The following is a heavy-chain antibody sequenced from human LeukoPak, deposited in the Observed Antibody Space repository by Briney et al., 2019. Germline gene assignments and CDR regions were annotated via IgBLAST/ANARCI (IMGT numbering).Heavy chain of an antibody. Sequence: PSETLSLTCTVSGGSISSSSYYWGWIRQPPGKGLEWIGSIYYSGSTYYNPSLKSRVTISVDTSKNQFSLKLSSVTAADTAVYYCASQRDRYYDFWSGSGAVGAFDIRGQGTMVTVSS. V-gene: IGHV4-39*01. CDR2: IYYSGST. CDR3: ASQRDRYYDFWSGSGAVGAFDI. D-gene: IGHD3-3*01. J-gene: IGHJ3*02. CDR1: GGSISSSSYY.